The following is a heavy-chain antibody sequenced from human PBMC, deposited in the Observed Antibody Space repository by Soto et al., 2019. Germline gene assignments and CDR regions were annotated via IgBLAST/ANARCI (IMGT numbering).Heavy chain of an antibody. CDR1: EFSFSTYA. J-gene: IGHJ4*02. D-gene: IGHD4-17*01. CDR3: AKLGMTTVNREY. V-gene: IGHV3-23*01. CDR2: VSGSGGNT. Sequence: EVQLLESGGGLVQPGGSLRLSCVASEFSFSTYAMSWVRQAPGKGLEWISTVSGSGGNTYYADSVRGRFTISRDNSKNTMSLQMSNLSAEDTAVYYCAKLGMTTVNREYWGKGTLVTVSS.